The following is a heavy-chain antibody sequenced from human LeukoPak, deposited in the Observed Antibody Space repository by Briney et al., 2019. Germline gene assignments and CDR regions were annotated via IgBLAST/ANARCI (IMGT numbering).Heavy chain of an antibody. CDR2: IYHSGIT. D-gene: IGHD2-21*02. Sequence: PSETLSLTCTVSDYSISSGYGYYWGWIRQPPGKGLEWIGNIYHSGITYYNHFNSSLKSRVTISIDTSKNQFSLRLTSVTAADTAVYYCARLLVGTLYYFDYWGQGTLVTVSS. CDR3: ARLLVGTLYYFDY. J-gene: IGHJ4*02. V-gene: IGHV4-38-2*02. CDR1: DYSISSGYGYY.